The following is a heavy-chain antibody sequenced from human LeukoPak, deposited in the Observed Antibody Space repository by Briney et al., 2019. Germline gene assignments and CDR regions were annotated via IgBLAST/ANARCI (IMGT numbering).Heavy chain of an antibody. J-gene: IGHJ3*02. V-gene: IGHV3-20*04. CDR2: INWNGGST. D-gene: IGHD3-3*01. Sequence: PGGSLRLSCAASGFTFDDYGMSWVRQAPGKGLEWVSGINWNGGSTGYADSLKGRFTISRDNAKNSLYLQMNSLRAEDTALYYCASGITIDSDAFDIWGQGTMVTVSS. CDR3: ASGITIDSDAFDI. CDR1: GFTFDDYG.